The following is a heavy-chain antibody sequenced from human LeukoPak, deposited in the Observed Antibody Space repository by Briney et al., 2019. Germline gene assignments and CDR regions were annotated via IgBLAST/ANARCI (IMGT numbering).Heavy chain of an antibody. V-gene: IGHV1-8*02. Sequence: ASVKVSCKASGYTFTSYGISWVRQAPGQGLEWMGWMNPNSGNTGYAQKFQGRVTMTRNTSISTAYMELSSLRSEDTAVYYCARGLALGSYYDFWSGYYGYGMDVWGQGATVTVSS. CDR1: GYTFTSYG. D-gene: IGHD3-3*01. J-gene: IGHJ6*02. CDR3: ARGLALGSYYDFWSGYYGYGMDV. CDR2: MNPNSGNT.